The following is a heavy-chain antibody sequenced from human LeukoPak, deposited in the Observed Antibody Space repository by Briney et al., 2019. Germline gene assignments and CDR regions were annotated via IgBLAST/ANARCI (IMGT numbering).Heavy chain of an antibody. CDR1: GFTFSNYE. D-gene: IGHD6-19*01. CDR3: AREVEKSSGWGIFDY. J-gene: IGHJ4*02. CDR2: ISSGGRTI. V-gene: IGHV3-48*03. Sequence: PGGSLRLSCAASGFTFSNYERNWVRQAPGKGLEWVSYISSGGRTIYYADAVKGRFTISRDNAENSLYLQMNSLRDEDTAVYYCAREVEKSSGWGIFDYWGQGTLVTVSS.